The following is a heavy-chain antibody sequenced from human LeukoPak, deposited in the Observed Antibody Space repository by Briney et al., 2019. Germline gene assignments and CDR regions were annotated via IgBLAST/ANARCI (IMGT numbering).Heavy chain of an antibody. CDR3: ARGDYGDYRSRYFDY. CDR1: GGSISSYY. D-gene: IGHD4-17*01. V-gene: IGHV4-59*01. CDR2: IYYSGST. J-gene: IGHJ4*02. Sequence: SETLSLTCTVSGGSISSYYWSWIRQPPGKGLEWIGYIYYSGSTNYNPSLKSRVTISADTSKNQFSLKLSSVTAADTAVYYCARGDYGDYRSRYFDYWGQGTLVTVSS.